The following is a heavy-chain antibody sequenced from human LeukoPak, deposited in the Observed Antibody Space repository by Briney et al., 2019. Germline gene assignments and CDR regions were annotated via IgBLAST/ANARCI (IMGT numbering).Heavy chain of an antibody. D-gene: IGHD5-12*01. Sequence: SVKVSCKASGGTLSRFGITWVRQAPGQGLECMGGIIPIFGTANYAQKFQGRVTITADESTSTAYMELSSLKSEDTAVYYCARGVATNYWGQGTLVTVSS. J-gene: IGHJ4*02. CDR1: GGTLSRFG. CDR2: IIPIFGTA. V-gene: IGHV1-69*13. CDR3: ARGVATNY.